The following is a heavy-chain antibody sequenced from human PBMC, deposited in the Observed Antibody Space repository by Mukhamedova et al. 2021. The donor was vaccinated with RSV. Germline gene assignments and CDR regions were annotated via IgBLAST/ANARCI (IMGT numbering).Heavy chain of an antibody. CDR3: ARDKMFDRGWQTLVVTAPDY. V-gene: IGHV1-18*01. J-gene: IGHJ4*02. Sequence: VRQAPGQGLEWMGWISAHNGTTNYAQKLQGRVTMTTETSTDTAFMELRSLTFDDTAVYYCARDKMFDRGWQTLVVTAPDYWGQG. D-gene: IGHD2-21*02. CDR2: ISAHNGTT.